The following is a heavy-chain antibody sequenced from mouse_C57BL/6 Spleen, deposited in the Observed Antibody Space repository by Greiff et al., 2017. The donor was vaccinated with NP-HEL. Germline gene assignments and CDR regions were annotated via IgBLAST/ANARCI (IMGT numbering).Heavy chain of an antibody. CDR2: IYPGDGDT. J-gene: IGHJ2*01. Sequence: VQLQQSGAELVKPGASVKISCKASGYAFSSYWMNWVKQRPGKGLEWIGQIYPGDGDTNYNGKFKGKATLTADKSSSTAYMQLSSLTSEDSAVYFGASPYYDGSSYGGYFDYWGQGTTLTVSS. CDR3: ASPYYDGSSYGGYFDY. D-gene: IGHD1-1*01. CDR1: GYAFSSYW. V-gene: IGHV1-80*01.